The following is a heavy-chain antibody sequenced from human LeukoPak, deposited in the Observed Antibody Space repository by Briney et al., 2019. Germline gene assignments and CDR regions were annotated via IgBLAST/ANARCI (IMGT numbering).Heavy chain of an antibody. Sequence: GGSLRLSCAASGFTFSSYAMSWVRQAPGKGLEWVAVISYDGSNKYYADSVKGRFTISRDNSKNTLYLQMNSLRAEDTAVYYCARAAVAGPNDYWGQGTLVTVSS. D-gene: IGHD6-19*01. CDR2: ISYDGSNK. V-gene: IGHV3-30-3*01. CDR3: ARAAVAGPNDY. J-gene: IGHJ4*02. CDR1: GFTFSSYA.